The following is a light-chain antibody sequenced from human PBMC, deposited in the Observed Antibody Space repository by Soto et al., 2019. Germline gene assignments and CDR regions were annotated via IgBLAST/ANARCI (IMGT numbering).Light chain of an antibody. CDR3: QQYNSYPYT. V-gene: IGKV1-5*03. CDR1: QSISSW. J-gene: IGKJ2*01. CDR2: KAS. Sequence: DIQMTQTPSTLSASVGDRVTITCRASQSISSWLAWYQQKPGKAPKLLIYKASSLESGVPSRFSGSGSGTEFTLTISSLQPDDFATYYCQQYNSYPYTFGQGTKLEI.